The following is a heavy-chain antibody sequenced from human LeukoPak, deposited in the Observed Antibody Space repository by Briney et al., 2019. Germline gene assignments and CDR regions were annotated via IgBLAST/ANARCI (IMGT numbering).Heavy chain of an antibody. CDR3: ARGRGYSSGWFGSDEYYFDY. D-gene: IGHD6-19*01. CDR2: IGTAGDT. J-gene: IGHJ4*02. CDR1: GFTFSSYA. V-gene: IGHV3-13*01. Sequence: GGSLRLSCAASGFTFSSYAMSWVRQAPGKGLEWVSAIGTAGDTYYPGSVKGRFTISRENAKNSLYLQMNSLRAGDTAVYYCARGRGYSSGWFGSDEYYFDYWGQGTLVTVSS.